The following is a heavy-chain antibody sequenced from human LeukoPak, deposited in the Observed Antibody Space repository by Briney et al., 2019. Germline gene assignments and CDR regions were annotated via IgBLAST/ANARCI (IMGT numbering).Heavy chain of an antibody. V-gene: IGHV4-59*01. CDR2: IYYSGST. Sequence: SETLSLTCTVSGGSIGNYYWSWIRQPPGKGLEWIGYIYYSGSTNYNPSLKSRVTISVDTSKKQFSLKLSSVTAADTAVYYCARSPMYYYDSSGYYVFGGQGTLVTVSS. CDR3: ARSPMYYYDSSGYYVF. D-gene: IGHD3-22*01. J-gene: IGHJ4*02. CDR1: GGSIGNYY.